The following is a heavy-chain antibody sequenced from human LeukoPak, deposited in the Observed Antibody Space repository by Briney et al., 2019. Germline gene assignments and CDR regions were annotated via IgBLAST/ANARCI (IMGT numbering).Heavy chain of an antibody. D-gene: IGHD3-10*01. CDR3: ARGGYYYGSGSLSYFVY. CDR1: AFTFRSLS. V-gene: IGHV3-21*01. J-gene: IGHJ4*02. Sequence: AGSLRLSCAGYAFTFRSLSMEWDRPAQGQGLEWVSSTGYSGRYIYNADSVNCRLTIPRHNAKNSLYLQRNRVRAEDTAVYYFARGGYYYGSGSLSYFVYWGQGTLVTVSS. CDR2: TGYSGRYI.